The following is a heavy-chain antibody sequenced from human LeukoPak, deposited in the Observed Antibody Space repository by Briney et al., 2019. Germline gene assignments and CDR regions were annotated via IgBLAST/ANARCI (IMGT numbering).Heavy chain of an antibody. CDR2: ISISSSYR. D-gene: IGHD2-15*01. CDR3: ARDARTHGYCSGGNCYASYYMDV. Sequence: GGSLRLSCAASGFTLRYYSINWVRQAPGKGLEWVSSISISSSYRNYEDSVKGRFTISRDNAKNSLYLQMSSLRAEDTAVYYCARDARTHGYCSGGNCYASYYMDVWGKGTTVTVSS. CDR1: GFTLRYYS. J-gene: IGHJ6*03. V-gene: IGHV3-21*01.